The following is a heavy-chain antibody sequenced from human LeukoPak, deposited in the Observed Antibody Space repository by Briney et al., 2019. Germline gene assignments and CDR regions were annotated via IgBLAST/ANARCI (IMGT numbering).Heavy chain of an antibody. J-gene: IGHJ3*01. CDR1: GGSIGSSF. CDR3: ARDRSGTYYTFDV. D-gene: IGHD1-26*01. CDR2: ISYSGRT. V-gene: IGHV4-59*13. Sequence: SETLSLACSVSGGSIGSSFWNWIRLSPGKGLEWIGYISYSGRTNYSPSLKSRVTISIDTSKNQLSLTLTSVTAADTALYYCARDRSGTYYTFDVWGQGTMVSVSA.